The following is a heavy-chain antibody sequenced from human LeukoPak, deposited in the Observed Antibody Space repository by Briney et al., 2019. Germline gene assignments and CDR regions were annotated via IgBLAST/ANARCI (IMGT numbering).Heavy chain of an antibody. D-gene: IGHD3-10*01. V-gene: IGHV4-34*01. Sequence: SETLSLTCAVYGGSFSGHYWTWIRQPPGMGLEWIGEINHSGSTTYNPSLNTRVTISVDTSKNQISLKLNSVTAADTAVYYCARPRYGSGSLDSWGQGTLVTVSS. CDR2: INHSGST. J-gene: IGHJ4*02. CDR3: ARPRYGSGSLDS. CDR1: GGSFSGHY.